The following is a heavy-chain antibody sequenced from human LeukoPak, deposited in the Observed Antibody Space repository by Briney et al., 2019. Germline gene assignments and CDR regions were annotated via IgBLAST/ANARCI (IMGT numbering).Heavy chain of an antibody. Sequence: ASVKVSCKASGHTFTGYYMHWVRQAPGQGLEWMGWINPNSGGTNYAPKFQGRVTMSRDTSISTAYMEMTRLTSDDTAVYYCARDAQYFDYLFPFDYWGQGTLITVSS. CDR2: INPNSGGT. V-gene: IGHV1-2*02. D-gene: IGHD3-9*01. J-gene: IGHJ4*02. CDR3: ARDAQYFDYLFPFDY. CDR1: GHTFTGYY.